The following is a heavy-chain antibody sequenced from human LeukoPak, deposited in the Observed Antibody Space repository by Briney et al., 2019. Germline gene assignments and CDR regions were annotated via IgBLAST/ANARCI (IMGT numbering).Heavy chain of an antibody. Sequence: GGSLRLSCTASGFTVGDYAMSWVRQAPGKGLEWVGSIGSKAYGGATEYAASVKGRVTISRDDSKSIAYLQMTSLKTEDTAVYYCTRDRRGYSYGYGYDYWGQGTLVTVSS. J-gene: IGHJ4*02. CDR3: TRDRRGYSYGYGYDY. D-gene: IGHD5-18*01. CDR1: GFTVGDYA. V-gene: IGHV3-49*04. CDR2: IGSKAYGGAT.